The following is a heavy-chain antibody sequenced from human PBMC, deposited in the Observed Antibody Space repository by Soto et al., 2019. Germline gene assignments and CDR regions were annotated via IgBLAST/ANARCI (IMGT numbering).Heavy chain of an antibody. CDR3: ARESEDLTSNFDY. J-gene: IGHJ4*02. CDR2: ISSTTNYI. Sequence: SLRLSCAASGSTFTRYSMNWVRQAPGKGLEWVSSISSTTNYIYYGDSMKGRFAISRDSAKNSLYLEMNSLRAEDTAVYYCARESEDLTSNFDYWGQGTLVTVSS. V-gene: IGHV3-21*06. CDR1: GSTFTRYS.